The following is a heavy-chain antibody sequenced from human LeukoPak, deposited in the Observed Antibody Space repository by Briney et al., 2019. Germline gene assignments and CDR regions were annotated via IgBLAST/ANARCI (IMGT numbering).Heavy chain of an antibody. V-gene: IGHV6-1*01. CDR3: AREGVIRSYYYYGMDV. J-gene: IGHJ6*02. CDR1: GDSVSSNSAA. Sequence: SQTLSLTCAISGDSVSSNSAAWNWIRQSPSRGLEWLGRTYYRSKWYNDYAVSVKSRITINPDASKNQFSLQLNSVTPEDTAVYYCAREGVIRSYYYYGMDVWGQGTTVTVSS. D-gene: IGHD3-10*01. CDR2: TYYRSKWYN.